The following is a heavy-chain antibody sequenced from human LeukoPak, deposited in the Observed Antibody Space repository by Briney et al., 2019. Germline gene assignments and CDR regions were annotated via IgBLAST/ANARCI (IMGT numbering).Heavy chain of an antibody. CDR2: IWYDGSKK. V-gene: IGHV3-33*01. D-gene: IGHD6-13*01. CDR3: ARDRAAAGEYYFDY. Sequence: PGGSLRLSCAASGFTFSSYGMHWVRQAPGKGLEWVAVIWYDGSKKYYADSVKGRFTISRDNSKNTLYLQMNSLRAEDTAVYYCARDRAAAGEYYFDYWGQGTLVTVSS. CDR1: GFTFSSYG. J-gene: IGHJ4*02.